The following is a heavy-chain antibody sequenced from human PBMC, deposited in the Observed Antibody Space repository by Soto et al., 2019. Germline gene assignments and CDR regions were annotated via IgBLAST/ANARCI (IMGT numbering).Heavy chain of an antibody. CDR2: IYWDDDK. D-gene: IGHD3-10*01. V-gene: IGHV2-5*02. Sequence: SGPTLVNPTQTLTLTCTFSGFSLSTSGVGVGWIRQPPGKALEWLALIYWDDDKRYSPSLKSRLTITKDTSKNQVVLTMTNMDPVDTATYYCAHNDYYGSGSYYPEPSFDSWGQGTLVTVSS. CDR3: AHNDYYGSGSYYPEPSFDS. CDR1: GFSLSTSGVG. J-gene: IGHJ4*02.